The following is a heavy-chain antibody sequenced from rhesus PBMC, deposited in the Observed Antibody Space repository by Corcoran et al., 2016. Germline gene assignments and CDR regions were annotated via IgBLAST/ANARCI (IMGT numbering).Heavy chain of an antibody. D-gene: IGHD5-36*01. CDR3: ARGGGYGYWYFDL. CDR2: IYGRGGRT. Sequence: QVQLQESGPGLVKPSETLPLTCAVSGASISSKYWSWIRQAPGKGLEWIGSIYGRGGRTSSNPLLKVRVTISNDTSQNQFSRKVSSVTAADTAVDSCARGGGYGYWYFDLWGPGTPITISS. J-gene: IGHJ2*01. CDR1: GASISSKY. V-gene: IGHV4S2*01.